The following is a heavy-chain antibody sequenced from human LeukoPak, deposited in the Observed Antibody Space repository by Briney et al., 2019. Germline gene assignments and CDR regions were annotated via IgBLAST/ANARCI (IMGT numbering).Heavy chain of an antibody. CDR3: ARVEEGGFGEFGPNWFDP. D-gene: IGHD3-10*01. V-gene: IGHV4-30-4*08. CDR2: IYYSGSN. J-gene: IGHJ5*02. CDR1: GGSISSGDYY. Sequence: SETLSLTCTVSGGSISSGDYYWGWIRQPPGKGLEWIEYIYYSGSNYYNPSLQSRVTISVDTSKHQFSLKLSSVTAADTAVYYCARVEEGGFGEFGPNWFDPWGQGTLVTVSS.